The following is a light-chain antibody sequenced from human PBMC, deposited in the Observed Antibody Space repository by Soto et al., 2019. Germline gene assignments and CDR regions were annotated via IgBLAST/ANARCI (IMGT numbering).Light chain of an antibody. CDR3: QHET. J-gene: IGKJ1*01. Sequence: DIQMAQSPSTLSASVEDRVTITCRASRSISRWLAWYQQKPGKAPKLLIYDASTFASGVSSRFSGSGSGTEFTLTITSLQPDDFATYYCQHETFGPGTKVDIK. CDR2: DAS. CDR1: RSISRW. V-gene: IGKV1-5*01.